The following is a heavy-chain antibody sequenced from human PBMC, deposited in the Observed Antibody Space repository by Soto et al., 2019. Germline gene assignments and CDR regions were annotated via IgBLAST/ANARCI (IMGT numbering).Heavy chain of an antibody. D-gene: IGHD1-26*01. CDR2: ISGSGGTT. Sequence: EVQLLESGGGLVQPGGSLRLSCAASGFTFSGYAMRWVRQAPGKGLEWVSGISGSGGTTYYADSVKGRFTISRDNSKNTLYLQMNSLRAEDTAVYYCAKHGRKWELPHYFDYWGQGTLVTVSS. V-gene: IGHV3-23*01. CDR1: GFTFSGYA. J-gene: IGHJ4*02. CDR3: AKHGRKWELPHYFDY.